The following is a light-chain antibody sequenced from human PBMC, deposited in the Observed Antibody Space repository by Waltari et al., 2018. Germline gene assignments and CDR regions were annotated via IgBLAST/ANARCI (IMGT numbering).Light chain of an antibody. V-gene: IGLV2-23*01. J-gene: IGLJ1*01. CDR3: CSYAGSSIFYV. CDR1: SRDVGSYNL. Sequence: QSALTQPASVSGSPGQSITTSCPGTSRDVGSYNLVSWYQQHPGKPPKLMIYEGSKRPSGVSNRFSGSKSGNTASLTISGLQAEDEADYYCCSYAGSSIFYVFGTGTKVTVL. CDR2: EGS.